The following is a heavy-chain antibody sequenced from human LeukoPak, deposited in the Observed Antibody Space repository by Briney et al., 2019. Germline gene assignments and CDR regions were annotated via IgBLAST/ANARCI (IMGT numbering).Heavy chain of an antibody. CDR1: GGSVSSGSYH. Sequence: SDTLSLTCTVSGGSVSSGSYHWSWIRPPPGKGLEWVGYIYYSGSTNYNPSLKSRVTISVDTSKNQFSLKLSSVTAADTAVYYCATGITVTTGGFDPWGQGTLVTVSS. D-gene: IGHD4-17*01. CDR2: IYYSGST. J-gene: IGHJ5*02. CDR3: ATGITVTTGGFDP. V-gene: IGHV4-61*01.